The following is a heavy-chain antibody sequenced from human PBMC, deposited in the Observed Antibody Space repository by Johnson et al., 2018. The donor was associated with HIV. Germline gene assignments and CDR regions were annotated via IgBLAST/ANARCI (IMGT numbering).Heavy chain of an antibody. V-gene: IGHV3-30*04. J-gene: IGHJ3*01. D-gene: IGHD5-12*01. CDR1: GFTFDDYA. Sequence: QMQLVESGGGLVQPGRSLRLSCAASGFTFDDYAIHWVRQAPGKGLEWVAVISYDGSNKYYADSVKGRFTISRDNSKNTLYLQMNSLRAEDTAVYYCASGDDDGFWGQGTKVTVSS. CDR2: ISYDGSNK. CDR3: ASGDDDGF.